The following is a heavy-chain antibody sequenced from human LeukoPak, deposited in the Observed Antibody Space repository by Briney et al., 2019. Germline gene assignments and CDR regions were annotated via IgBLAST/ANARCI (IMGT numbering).Heavy chain of an antibody. CDR3: TRGVAVATAYYFDY. CDR2: ISNHNGNT. V-gene: IGHV1-18*01. CDR1: GFTSSAYG. Sequence: GASVKVSCKPSGFTSSAYGIAWVRQAPGHGPEWMGWISNHNGNTHYAQKFQGRITVTTDISTGTASKELRSLKSDDTAVYYCTRGVAVATAYYFDYWGRGTLVTVAS. D-gene: IGHD4-23*01. J-gene: IGHJ4*02.